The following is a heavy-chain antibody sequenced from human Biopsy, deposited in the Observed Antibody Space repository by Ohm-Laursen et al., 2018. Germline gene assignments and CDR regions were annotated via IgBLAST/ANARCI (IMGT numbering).Heavy chain of an antibody. CDR2: IIPIPNVA. CDR1: GDSFTSYA. Sequence: GASVKVSCKASGDSFTSYAIGWVRQAPGQGLEWMGGIIPIPNVATYAQKFQGRITITADESTSTAYMELSSLTSDDTAVYFCARMEQPHDYWGQGTLVTVSS. CDR3: ARMEQPHDY. V-gene: IGHV1-69*10. J-gene: IGHJ4*02. D-gene: IGHD6-13*01.